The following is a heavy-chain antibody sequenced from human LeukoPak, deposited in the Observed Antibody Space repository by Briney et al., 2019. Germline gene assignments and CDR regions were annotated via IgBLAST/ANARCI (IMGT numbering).Heavy chain of an antibody. D-gene: IGHD3/OR15-3a*01. V-gene: IGHV4-59*01. J-gene: IGHJ5*02. CDR3: ARWTNINWFDP. CDR1: GASITSYY. Sequence: SETLSLTCTVSGASITSYYWSWIRQPPGKGLEWIGYIHHSGSTNSNTSLKSRVTMSVDTSKIQFSLKLNSVTAADTAVYYCARWTNINWFDPWGQGTLVTVSS. CDR2: IHHSGST.